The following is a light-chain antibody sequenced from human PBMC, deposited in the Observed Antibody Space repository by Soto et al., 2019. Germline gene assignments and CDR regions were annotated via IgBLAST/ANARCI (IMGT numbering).Light chain of an antibody. CDR2: AAS. CDR1: QSISNH. CDR3: QQSYSCPPT. Sequence: DIPMTQSPSSLSASVEDRVIITCRASQSISNHLNWYQQKPGKAPKLLIFAASSLQSGVPSRFSGSRSGPDFTLTISSLQPEDFATYYCQQSYSCPPTFGQGTKVEIK. J-gene: IGKJ1*01. V-gene: IGKV1-39*01.